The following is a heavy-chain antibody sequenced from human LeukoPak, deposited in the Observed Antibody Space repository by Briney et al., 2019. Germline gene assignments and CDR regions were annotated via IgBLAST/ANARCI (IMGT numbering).Heavy chain of an antibody. Sequence: SETLSLTCTLSGGSISSYYWSWIREPPGKGLGWIGYIYYSGSTNYNPSLKSRVTISMDTSNYQFYLKLSSVTAADTAVYYCARGKHYYDSSGYSPFDYWGQGTLVTVSS. V-gene: IGHV4-59*01. J-gene: IGHJ4*02. CDR3: ARGKHYYDSSGYSPFDY. CDR2: IYYSGST. CDR1: GGSISSYY. D-gene: IGHD3-22*01.